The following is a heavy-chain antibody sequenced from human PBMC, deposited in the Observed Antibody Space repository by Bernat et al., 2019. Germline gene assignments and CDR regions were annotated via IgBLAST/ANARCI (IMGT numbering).Heavy chain of an antibody. V-gene: IGHV3-30*18. J-gene: IGHJ6*02. Sequence: VHLVESGGGVVQPGRSLRLSCAASGFTFSSYGMHWVRQAPGKGLEWVAVISYDGSNKYYADSVKGRFTISRDNSKNTLYLQMNSLRAEDTAVYYCAKDAMVRGVILYYYYGMDVWGQGTTVTVSS. CDR1: GFTFSSYG. D-gene: IGHD3-10*01. CDR2: ISYDGSNK. CDR3: AKDAMVRGVILYYYYGMDV.